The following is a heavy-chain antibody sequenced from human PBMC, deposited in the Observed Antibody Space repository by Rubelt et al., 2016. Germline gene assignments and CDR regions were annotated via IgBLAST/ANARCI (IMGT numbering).Heavy chain of an antibody. D-gene: IGHD1-20*01. V-gene: IGHV4-34*03. CDR1: GGSFSGYY. CDR2: INHSGNT. CDR3: SSGMGYNWSSFDY. Sequence: QVHLQQWGAGLLKPSETLSLTCAVYGGSFSGYYWSWIRQPPGKGLEWIGEINHSGNTNYNPALKSRVTISVDTSKNQFSLKLSSVTAADTAVYYCSSGMGYNWSSFDYWGQGTLVTVSS. J-gene: IGHJ4*02.